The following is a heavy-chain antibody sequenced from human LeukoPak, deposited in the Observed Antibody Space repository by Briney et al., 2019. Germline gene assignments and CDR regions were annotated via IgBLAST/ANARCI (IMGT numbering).Heavy chain of an antibody. Sequence: ETLSLTCTVSGGSISSYYWSWIRQPAGKGLEWVSVIYSGGSTYYADSVKGRFTISRDNSKNTLYLQMNSLRAEDTAVYYCARDVWFSSNFDYWGQGTLVTVSS. CDR3: ARDVWFSSNFDY. J-gene: IGHJ4*02. V-gene: IGHV3-53*05. CDR2: IYSGGST. D-gene: IGHD3-10*01. CDR1: GGSISSYY.